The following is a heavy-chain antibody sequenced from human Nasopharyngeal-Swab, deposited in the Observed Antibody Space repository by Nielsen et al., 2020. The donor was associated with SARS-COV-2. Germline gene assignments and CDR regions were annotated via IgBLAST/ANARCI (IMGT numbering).Heavy chain of an antibody. CDR1: GGSISSGSYY. CDR3: ARDLSGAFDY. Sequence: SETLSLTCSVSGGSISSGSYYWSWIRQPAGKGLEWIGRIYTSGSTNYNPSLKSRVTISVDTSKNQFSLKLSSVTAADTAVYYCARDLSGAFDYWGQGTLVTVSS. J-gene: IGHJ4*02. V-gene: IGHV4-61*02. CDR2: IYTSGST. D-gene: IGHD2/OR15-2a*01.